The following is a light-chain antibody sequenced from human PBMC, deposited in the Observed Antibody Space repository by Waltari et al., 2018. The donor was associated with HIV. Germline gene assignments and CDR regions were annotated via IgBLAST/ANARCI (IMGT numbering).Light chain of an antibody. CDR2: WAS. CDR1: QSVFYSSNNKNY. V-gene: IGKV4-1*01. Sequence: DIVMTQSPDSLAVSLGERATINCKSSQSVFYSSNNKNYLAWYQQKPGQPPKLLIYWASTRESGVPVRCSGSGSGTDFTLTISSLQAEDVAVYYCQQYYSTPPAFGQGTKVEIK. CDR3: QQYYSTPPA. J-gene: IGKJ1*01.